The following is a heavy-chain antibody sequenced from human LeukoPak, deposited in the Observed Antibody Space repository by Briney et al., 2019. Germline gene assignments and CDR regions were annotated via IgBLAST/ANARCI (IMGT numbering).Heavy chain of an antibody. CDR1: GGSFSGYY. D-gene: IGHD2-2*01. CDR3: ARGEGGVVVPAAMDADYFQH. J-gene: IGHJ1*01. CDR2: INHSGST. V-gene: IGHV4-34*01. Sequence: PSETLSLACAVYGGSFSGYYWSWIRQPPGKGLEWIGEINHSGSTNYNPSLKSRVTISVDTSKNQFSLKLSSVTAADTAVYYCARGEGGVVVPAAMDADYFQHWGQGTLVTVSS.